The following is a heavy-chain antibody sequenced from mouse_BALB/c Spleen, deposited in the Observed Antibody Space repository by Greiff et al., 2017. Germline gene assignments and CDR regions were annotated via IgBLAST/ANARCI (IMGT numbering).Heavy chain of an antibody. J-gene: IGHJ4*01. CDR3: ARGKDYAMDY. CDR1: GFTFSSFG. Sequence: EVNVVESGGGLVQPGGSRKLSCAASGFTFSSFGMHWVRQAPEKGLEWVAYISSGSSTIYYADTVKGRFTISRDNPKNTLFLQMTSLRSEDTAMYYCARGKDYAMDYWGQGTSVTVSS. CDR2: ISSGSSTI. V-gene: IGHV5-17*02.